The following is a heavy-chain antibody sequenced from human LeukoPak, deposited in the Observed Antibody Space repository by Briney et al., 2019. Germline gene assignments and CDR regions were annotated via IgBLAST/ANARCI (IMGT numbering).Heavy chain of an antibody. D-gene: IGHD6-19*01. CDR1: GFTFSSYA. V-gene: IGHV3-30*04. J-gene: IGHJ4*02. CDR3: ARLTSGWSYYYFDY. Sequence: GGSLRLSCAASGFTFSSYAMHWVRQAPGKGLEWVAVISYDGSNRYYADSVKGRFTISRDNSKNTLYLQMNSLRAEDTAVYYCARLTSGWSYYYFDYWGQGTLVTVSS. CDR2: ISYDGSNR.